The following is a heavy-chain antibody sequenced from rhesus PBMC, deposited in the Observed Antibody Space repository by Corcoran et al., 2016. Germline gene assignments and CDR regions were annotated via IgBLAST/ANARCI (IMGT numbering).Heavy chain of an antibody. D-gene: IGHD3-22*01. V-gene: IGHV4-93*02. CDR2: IYGSGGST. CDR1: GCSLRSSNW. J-gene: IGHJ4*01. Sequence: QVQLQESGPAVVKPSETLSLTRAVSGCSLRSSNWGSWNRQSPGKGLEWIGGIYGSGGSTEYNPSLKSRVTISIDTSKNQFSLKLSSVTAADTAVYYCARRGHIGVITYFDSWGQGVLVTVSS. CDR3: ARRGHIGVITYFDS.